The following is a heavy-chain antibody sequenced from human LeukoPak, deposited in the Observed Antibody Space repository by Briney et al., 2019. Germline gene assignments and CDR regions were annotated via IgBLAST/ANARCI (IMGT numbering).Heavy chain of an antibody. V-gene: IGHV4-61*01. D-gene: IGHD2-2*01. CDR3: ARRQYCSSTSCQLYYYYYGMDV. J-gene: IGHJ6*02. Sequence: SETLSLTCTVSGGSVSSGSYYWSWIRQPPGKGLEWIGYIYYSGSTNYNYSLKSRVTISVDTSKNQFSLKLSSVTAADTAVYYCARRQYCSSTSCQLYYYYYGMDVWGQGTTVTVSS. CDR1: GGSVSSGSYY. CDR2: IYYSGST.